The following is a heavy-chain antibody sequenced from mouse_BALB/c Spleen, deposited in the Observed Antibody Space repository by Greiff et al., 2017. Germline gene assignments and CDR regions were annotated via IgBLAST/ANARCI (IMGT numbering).Heavy chain of an antibody. V-gene: IGHV1-31*01. J-gene: IGHJ4*01. CDR2: INPYNGAT. CDR1: GYSFTGYY. Sequence: EVHLVESGPELVKPGASVKISCKASGYSFTGYYMHWVKQSHVKSLEWIGRINPYNGATSHNQNFKDKASLTVDKSSSTAYMELHSLTSEDSAVYYCARGEDYDAMDYWGQGTSVTVSS. CDR3: ARGEDYDAMDY.